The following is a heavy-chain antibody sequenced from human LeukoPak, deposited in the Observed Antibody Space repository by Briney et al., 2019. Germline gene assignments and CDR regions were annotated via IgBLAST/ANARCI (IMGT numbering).Heavy chain of an antibody. V-gene: IGHV1-2*06. J-gene: IGHJ4*02. Sequence: ASVKVSCKTSGYTFTSCYIHWVRQAPGQGLEWMGRINPVNGGTNYAQKFQGRVTVTRDTSISTAYMELSSLISDDTAVYYCTRDYGENAHDYWGQGTLVTVSS. CDR3: TRDYGENAHDY. CDR2: INPVNGGT. D-gene: IGHD4-17*01. CDR1: GYTFTSCY.